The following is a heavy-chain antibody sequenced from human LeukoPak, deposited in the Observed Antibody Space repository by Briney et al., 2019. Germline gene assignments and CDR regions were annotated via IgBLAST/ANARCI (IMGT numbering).Heavy chain of an antibody. J-gene: IGHJ4*02. V-gene: IGHV3-23*01. CDR2: INFNGGRT. CDR3: AKGERGSWAGNTGD. Sequence: GGSLRLPCAASGFDFSSHGMNWVRQAPGKGLEWVSTINFNGGRTYYADSVKGRFSVSRDNSKNTLYLQRNSLRVEDTAVYYCAKGERGSWAGNTGDWGQGTLVSVSS. D-gene: IGHD1-26*01. CDR1: GFDFSSHG.